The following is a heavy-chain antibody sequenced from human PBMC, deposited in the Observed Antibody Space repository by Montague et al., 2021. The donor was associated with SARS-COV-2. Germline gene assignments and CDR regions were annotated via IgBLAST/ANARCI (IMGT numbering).Heavy chain of an antibody. V-gene: IGHV3-53*01. CDR2: IYTIGTT. Sequence: SLRLSCAASGFSVISNYMSWVRQAPGKGLEWVSLIYTIGTTYYADSVKGRFTIPRDNSKNTLYLQMNSLRVEDTAVYYCARAVPGYYYDSSGYPDYFDYWGQGTLVTVSS. CDR3: ARAVPGYYYDSSGYPDYFDY. D-gene: IGHD3-22*01. J-gene: IGHJ4*02. CDR1: GFSVISNY.